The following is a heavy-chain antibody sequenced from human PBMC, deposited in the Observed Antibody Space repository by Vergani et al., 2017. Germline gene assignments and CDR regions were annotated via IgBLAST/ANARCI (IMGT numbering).Heavy chain of an antibody. CDR3: AREPELLRAFDI. D-gene: IGHD1-26*01. V-gene: IGHV4-59*01. Sequence: QVQLQESGPGLVKPSETLSLTCTVSGGSISSYYWSWIRQPPGKGLEWIGYSYYSGSTNYNPSLKSRGTISVDTAKNQFSLKLSSVTAADTAVYYCAREPELLRAFDIWGQGTMVTVSS. CDR1: GGSISSYY. J-gene: IGHJ3*02. CDR2: SYYSGST.